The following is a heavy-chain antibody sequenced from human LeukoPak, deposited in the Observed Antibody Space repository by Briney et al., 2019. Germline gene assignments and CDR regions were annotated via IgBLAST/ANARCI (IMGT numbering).Heavy chain of an antibody. CDR2: IQDDGSDR. CDR1: GFIFSDYG. CDR3: VAGFGVFNY. J-gene: IGHJ4*02. Sequence: PGGSLRLSCAASGFIFSDYGMHWVRQAPGKGLEWVTFIQDDGSDRFYEDSVKGRFTISRDKSQNTLYLHMNSLRPEDTSVYYCVAGFGVFNYWGQGTLVTVSS. V-gene: IGHV3-30*02. D-gene: IGHD3-10*01.